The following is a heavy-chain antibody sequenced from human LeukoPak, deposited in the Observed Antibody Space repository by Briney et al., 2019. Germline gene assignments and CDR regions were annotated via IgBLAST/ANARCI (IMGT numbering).Heavy chain of an antibody. V-gene: IGHV3-23*01. Sequence: PGGSLRLSCAASGFTFSSYAMSWVRQAPGKGLEWVSAISGSGGSTYYADSVKGRFTISRDNSKNTLYLQMNSLRAEDTAVYYCAKDHLRDYYGSGSYYNDFKFASYFDYWGQGTLVTVSS. CDR2: ISGSGGST. CDR3: AKDHLRDYYGSGSYYNDFKFASYFDY. J-gene: IGHJ4*02. D-gene: IGHD3-10*01. CDR1: GFTFSSYA.